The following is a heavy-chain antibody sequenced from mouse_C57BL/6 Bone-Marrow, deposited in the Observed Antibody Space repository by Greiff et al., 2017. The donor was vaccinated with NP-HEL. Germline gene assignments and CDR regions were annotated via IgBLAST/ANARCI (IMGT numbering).Heavy chain of an antibody. CDR1: GFTFSDYY. CDR2: INYDGSST. Sequence: EVQRVESEGGLVQPGSSMKLSCTASGFTFSDYYMAWVRQVPEKGLEWVANINYDGSSTDYLDSLKSRFIISRDNAKNILYLQMSSLKSEDTATYYCARDYYGSPYAMDYWGQGTSVTVSS. D-gene: IGHD1-1*01. V-gene: IGHV5-16*01. J-gene: IGHJ4*01. CDR3: ARDYYGSPYAMDY.